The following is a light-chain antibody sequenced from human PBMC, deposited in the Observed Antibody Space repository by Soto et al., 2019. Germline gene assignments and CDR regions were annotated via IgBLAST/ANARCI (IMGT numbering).Light chain of an antibody. CDR1: QSISSW. CDR3: QHYNSYPT. J-gene: IGKJ1*01. V-gene: IGKV1-5*03. CDR2: KAS. Sequence: DIQMTQSASALSASVGDRVTITCRASQSISSWLAWYQQKPGKAPKLLIYKASSLESGVPSRFSGSGSGTEFTLTISSMPPDDFATYYCQHYNSYPTFGQGTKVDI.